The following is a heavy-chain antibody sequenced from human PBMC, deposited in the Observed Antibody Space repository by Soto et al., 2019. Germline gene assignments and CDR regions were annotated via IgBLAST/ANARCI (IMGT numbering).Heavy chain of an antibody. CDR3: VKDISGRGSYYYYYGMDV. J-gene: IGHJ6*02. V-gene: IGHV3-9*01. D-gene: IGHD3-16*01. CDR2: ISWNSANM. Sequence: GGSLRLSCAASGFTFDDYAMHWVRQAPGKGLEWVSGISWNSANMNYVDSVKARFTISRDNAKHSLSLQMNSLRVEDTALYYCVKDISGRGSYYYYYGMDVWGQGTTVTVSS. CDR1: GFTFDDYA.